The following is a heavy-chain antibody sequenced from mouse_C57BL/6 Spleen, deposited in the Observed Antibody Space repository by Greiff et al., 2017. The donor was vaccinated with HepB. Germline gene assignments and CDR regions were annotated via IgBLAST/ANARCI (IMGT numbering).Heavy chain of an antibody. J-gene: IGHJ3*01. Sequence: QVQLQQSGPELVKPGASVKISCKASGYAFSSSWMNWVKQRPGKGLEWIGRIYPGDGDTNYNGKFKGKATLTADKSSSTAYMQLSSRTSEDSAVYFCARNWDEFAYWGQGTLVTVSA. V-gene: IGHV1-82*01. D-gene: IGHD4-1*01. CDR3: ARNWDEFAY. CDR2: IYPGDGDT. CDR1: GYAFSSSW.